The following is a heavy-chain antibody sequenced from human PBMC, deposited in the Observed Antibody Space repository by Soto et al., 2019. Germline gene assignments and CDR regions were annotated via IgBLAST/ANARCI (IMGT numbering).Heavy chain of an antibody. CDR3: STRAYDTNGYYRFDP. D-gene: IGHD3-22*01. J-gene: IGHJ5*01. Sequence: SETLSLTCAVYGGSFSGHSWTWIRQSPGKGLEWIGDINHSGRVNYSPSLKSRVTISLDTSKNQFHLTLSAVTAADTAMYYCSTRAYDTNGYYRFDPWGQGTLVTVSS. CDR1: GGSFSGHS. CDR2: INHSGRV. V-gene: IGHV4-34*01.